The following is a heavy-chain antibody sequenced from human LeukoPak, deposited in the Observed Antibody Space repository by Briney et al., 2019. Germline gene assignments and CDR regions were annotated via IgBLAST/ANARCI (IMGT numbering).Heavy chain of an antibody. J-gene: IGHJ4*02. D-gene: IGHD6-19*01. CDR2: IYYSGST. CDR3: AQIAVAGQFYFDY. CDR1: GGSISSSSYY. Sequence: PSETLSLTCTVSGGSISSSSYYWGWIRQPPGKGLEWIGSIYYSGSTNYNPSLRSRVSISVDTSKNQFSLRLSSVTAADTAVYHCAQIAVAGQFYFDYWGQGTLVTVSS. V-gene: IGHV4-39*07.